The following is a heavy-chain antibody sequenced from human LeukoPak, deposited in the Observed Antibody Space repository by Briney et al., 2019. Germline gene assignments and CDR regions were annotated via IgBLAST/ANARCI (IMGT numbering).Heavy chain of an antibody. Sequence: GGSLRLSRAASGFTFSDYYMSCIRQAPGKALEWVSYISISGSTIYYADSVKGRFTISRDNAKNSLYLQMNSLRAEDTAVYYCARDLKPRIAAAGTMHWYFDLWGRGTLVTVSS. CDR1: GFTFSDYY. CDR3: ARDLKPRIAAAGTMHWYFDL. D-gene: IGHD6-13*01. J-gene: IGHJ2*01. CDR2: ISISGSTI. V-gene: IGHV3-11*01.